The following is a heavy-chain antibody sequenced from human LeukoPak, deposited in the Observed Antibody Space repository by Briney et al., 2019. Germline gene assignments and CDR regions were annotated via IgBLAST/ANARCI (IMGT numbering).Heavy chain of an antibody. Sequence: PGGSLRLSCAASGFTVSSNYMSWVRQAPGKGLEWVSVIYSGGSTYYADSVKGRFTISRDNSKNTLYLQMNSLRAEDTAVYYCAGRVVPAAITDAFDIWGQGTMVTVSS. CDR1: GFTVSSNY. V-gene: IGHV3-66*01. J-gene: IGHJ3*02. CDR2: IYSGGST. CDR3: AGRVVPAAITDAFDI. D-gene: IGHD2-2*01.